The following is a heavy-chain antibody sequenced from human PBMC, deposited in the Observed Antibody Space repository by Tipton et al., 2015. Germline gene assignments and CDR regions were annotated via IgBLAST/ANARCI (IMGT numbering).Heavy chain of an antibody. CDR3: ARARGRHGGLFDS. CDR1: GYTLTSYD. D-gene: IGHD4-23*01. V-gene: IGHV1-8*01. Sequence: QSGPEVKEPGASVKVSCKASGYTLTSYDINWVRQATGQGLEWMGWMNPKSGNTGYAQKFQGRVTMTRDTSISTAYMELSSLTSEDTAVYYCARARGRHGGLFDSWGQGTLVTVSS. CDR2: MNPKSGNT. J-gene: IGHJ4*02.